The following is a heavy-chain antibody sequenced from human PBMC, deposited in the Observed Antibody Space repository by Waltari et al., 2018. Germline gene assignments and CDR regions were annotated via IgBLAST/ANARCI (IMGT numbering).Heavy chain of an antibody. CDR2: IKQDGSEK. J-gene: IGHJ3*02. Sequence: EVQLVESGGGLVQPGGSLRLSCAASGFTFSSYWMSWVRQAPGKGLGWVANIKQDGSEKYYVDSVKGRFTISRDNAKNSLYLQMNSLRAEDTAVYYCASLGGAHYDILTGSDAFDIWGQGTMVTVSS. V-gene: IGHV3-7*01. CDR3: ASLGGAHYDILTGSDAFDI. CDR1: GFTFSSYW. D-gene: IGHD3-9*01.